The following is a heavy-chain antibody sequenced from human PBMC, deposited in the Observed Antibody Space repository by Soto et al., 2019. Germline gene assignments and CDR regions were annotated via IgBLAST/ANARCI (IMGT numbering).Heavy chain of an antibody. CDR3: ARGPYLIRGTISTPFDD. CDR1: GFTFNTYA. D-gene: IGHD3-10*01. V-gene: IGHV3-30-3*01. Sequence: QVQVVESGGGVVQPGGSLRLSCAASGFTFNTYAMHWVRQAPGKGLEWVALISYDGNSEYYADSVKGRFTISRDNSKNTLFLQMNSLIFEDTALYYCARGPYLIRGTISTPFDDWGLGTLVTVSS. CDR2: ISYDGNSE. J-gene: IGHJ4*02.